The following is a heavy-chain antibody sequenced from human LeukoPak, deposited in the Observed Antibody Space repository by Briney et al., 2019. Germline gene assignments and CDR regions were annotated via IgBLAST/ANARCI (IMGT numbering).Heavy chain of an antibody. CDR3: ARSSRYYYDSSGYPDY. J-gene: IGHJ4*02. V-gene: IGHV1-2*02. Sequence: ASVKVSCKASGYTFTGHYMHWVRQAPGQGLEWMGWINPNSGGTNYAQKFQGRVTMTRDTSISTAYMELSRLRSDDTAVYYCARSSRYYYDSSGYPDYWGQGTLVTVSS. D-gene: IGHD3-22*01. CDR2: INPNSGGT. CDR1: GYTFTGHY.